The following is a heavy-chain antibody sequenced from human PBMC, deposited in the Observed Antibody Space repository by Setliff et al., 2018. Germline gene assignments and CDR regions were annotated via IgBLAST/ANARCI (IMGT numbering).Heavy chain of an antibody. V-gene: IGHV1-24*01. J-gene: IGHJ3*02. CDR3: ARDRRPFNWGGNDAFDI. Sequence: ASVKVSCKVSGSTLTELTMYWVRQAPGKGLEWMGSFNPEDDEAIYAQKFQGRVTMTEDTSTDTAYMELSSLRSEDTAVYYCARDRRPFNWGGNDAFDIWGQGTMVTVSS. CDR1: GSTLTELT. CDR2: FNPEDDEA. D-gene: IGHD7-27*01.